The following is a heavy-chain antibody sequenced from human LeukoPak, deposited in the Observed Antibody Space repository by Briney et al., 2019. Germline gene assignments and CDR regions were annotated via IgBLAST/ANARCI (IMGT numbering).Heavy chain of an antibody. J-gene: IGHJ4*02. CDR3: VSFYETN. Sequence: HPGGSLRLSCAASGNYWMHWVRQALGKGLVWVSHVNSDGSWTSHADSVKGRFTISKDNAKNTVYLQMNNLRTEDTAVYYCVSFYETNWGRGTLVTVSS. CDR1: GNYW. D-gene: IGHD2-2*01. CDR2: VNSDGSWT. V-gene: IGHV3-74*01.